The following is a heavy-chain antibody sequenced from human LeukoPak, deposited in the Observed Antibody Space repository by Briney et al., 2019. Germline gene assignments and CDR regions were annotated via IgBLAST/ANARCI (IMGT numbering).Heavy chain of an antibody. CDR2: IKQDGSEK. V-gene: IGHV3-7*01. CDR1: GFTFSSYW. Sequence: GGSLRLSCAASGFTFSSYWMSWVRQAPGKGLEWVANIKQDGSEKYYADSVKGRFTISRDNAKNSLYLQMNSLRAEDTAVYYCARGPGGAARKPNWFDPWGQGTLVTVSS. J-gene: IGHJ5*02. D-gene: IGHD6-6*01. CDR3: ARGPGGAARKPNWFDP.